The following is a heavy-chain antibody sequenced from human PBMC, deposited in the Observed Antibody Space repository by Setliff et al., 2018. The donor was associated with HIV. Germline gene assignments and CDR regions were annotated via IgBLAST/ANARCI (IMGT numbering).Heavy chain of an antibody. J-gene: IGHJ4*02. Sequence: ASVKVSCKASGYTFSGYHIQWVRQAPGQGLEWMGWINPKSGATNYAQKFQGRVNMTRDTSTSTVYMELHWLTSDDTAVYYCERVAHRLSGGIDYRGQGTQVTVSS. CDR1: GYTFSGYH. V-gene: IGHV1-2*02. CDR3: ERVAHRLSGGIDY. CDR2: INPKSGAT. D-gene: IGHD2-15*01.